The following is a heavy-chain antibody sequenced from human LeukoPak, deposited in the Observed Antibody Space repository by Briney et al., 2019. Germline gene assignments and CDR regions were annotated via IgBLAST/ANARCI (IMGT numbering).Heavy chain of an antibody. V-gene: IGHV1-46*01. Sequence: ASVKVSCKASGYTFTSYYMHWVRQAPGQGLEWMGIINPSGGSTSYAQKFQGRVSMTRDTSTSTVYMELSSLRSEDTAVYYCARDVVPAALGNWFDPWGQGTLVTVSS. J-gene: IGHJ5*02. CDR1: GYTFTSYY. CDR3: ARDVVPAALGNWFDP. D-gene: IGHD2-2*01. CDR2: INPSGGST.